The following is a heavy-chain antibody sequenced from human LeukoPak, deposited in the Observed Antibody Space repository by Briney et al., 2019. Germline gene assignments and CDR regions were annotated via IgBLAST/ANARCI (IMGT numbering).Heavy chain of an antibody. CDR3: ARRERITISGRVKSDDAFDI. CDR2: IYPGDSDT. J-gene: IGHJ3*02. CDR1: GYTFTSYW. D-gene: IGHD3-3*01. V-gene: IGHV5-51*01. Sequence: PGESLKISCQGSGYTFTSYWIGWVRQMPGTGLEWMGLIYPGDSDTRYSPSFQGQVTISADKSISTAYLQWSSLEASDTAMYYCARRERITISGRVKSDDAFDIWGPGTMVTVSA.